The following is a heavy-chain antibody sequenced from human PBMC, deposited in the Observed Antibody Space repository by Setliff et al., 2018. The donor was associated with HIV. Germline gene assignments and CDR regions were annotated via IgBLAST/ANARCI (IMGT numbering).Heavy chain of an antibody. D-gene: IGHD5-18*01. V-gene: IGHV4-38-2*02. CDR3: ARQTSYDRGYSYCFDE. Sequence: SETLSLTCTVSGYSISSGYYWGFIRHPPGKGLEWIGSIFHSGRSYYNPSLKRRVTVSVDTSTNHLSLRLTSVTAADTAVYYCARQTSYDRGYSYCFDEWGHGTLVTVSS. J-gene: IGHJ4*01. CDR2: IFHSGRS. CDR1: GYSISSGYY.